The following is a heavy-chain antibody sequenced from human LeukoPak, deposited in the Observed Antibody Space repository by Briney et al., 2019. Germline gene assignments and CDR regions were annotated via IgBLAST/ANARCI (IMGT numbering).Heavy chain of an antibody. D-gene: IGHD3-16*01. CDR2: FDPEDGET. CDR1: GYTLTELS. Sequence: ASVKVSFKVSGYTLTELSMHWVRQAPGKGLEWMGGFDPEDGETIYAQKFQGRVTMTEDTSTDTAYMELSSLRSEDTAVYYRATQSRYDYVWGAGWYFDLWGRGTLVTVSS. V-gene: IGHV1-24*01. CDR3: ATQSRYDYVWGAGWYFDL. J-gene: IGHJ2*01.